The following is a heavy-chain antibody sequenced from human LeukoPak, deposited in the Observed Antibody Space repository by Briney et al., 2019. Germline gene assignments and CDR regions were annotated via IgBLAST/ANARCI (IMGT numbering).Heavy chain of an antibody. Sequence: ASVKVSCKASGYTFTGYYMHWVRQAPGQGLEWMGWINPNSGGTNYAQKLQGRVTMTTDTSTSTAYMELRSLRSDDTAVYYCARVTVGATGWFDPWGQGTLVTVSS. J-gene: IGHJ5*02. CDR3: ARVTVGATGWFDP. CDR1: GYTFTGYY. CDR2: INPNSGGT. D-gene: IGHD1-26*01. V-gene: IGHV1-2*02.